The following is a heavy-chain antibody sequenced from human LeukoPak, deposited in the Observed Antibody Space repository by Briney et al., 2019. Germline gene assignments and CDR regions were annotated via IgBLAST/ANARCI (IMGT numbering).Heavy chain of an antibody. V-gene: IGHV4-34*01. CDR1: GVSFSGYY. CDR2: INHSGST. Sequence: SETLSLTCAVYGVSFSGYYWSWIRQPPGKGLEWIGEINHSGSTNYNPSLKSRVTISVDTSKNQFSLKLSSVTAADTAMYYCARSRIAAAGPLGYWGQGTLVTVSS. D-gene: IGHD6-13*01. J-gene: IGHJ4*02. CDR3: ARSRIAAAGPLGY.